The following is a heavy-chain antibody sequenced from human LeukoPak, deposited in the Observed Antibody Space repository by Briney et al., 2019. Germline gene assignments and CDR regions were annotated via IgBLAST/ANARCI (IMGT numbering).Heavy chain of an antibody. D-gene: IGHD2/OR15-2a*01. CDR3: ARVSTFDYYYYGMDV. J-gene: IGHJ6*02. CDR2: IIPILGIA. CDR1: GGTFSSYA. Sequence: SVKVSCKASGGTFSSYAISWVRQAPGQGLEWMGRIIPILGIANYAQKFQGRVTMTRDTSTSTVYMELSSLRSEDTAVYYCARVSTFDYYYYGMDVWGQGTTVTVSS. V-gene: IGHV1-69*04.